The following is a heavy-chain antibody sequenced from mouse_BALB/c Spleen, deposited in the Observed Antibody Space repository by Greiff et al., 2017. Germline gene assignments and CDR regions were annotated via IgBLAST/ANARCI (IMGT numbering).Heavy chain of an antibody. J-gene: IGHJ3*01. Sequence: QVQLPQPGAELVTPGAPVKLSCKASGYTFTSYWMYWVKQRPGRGLEWIGRFDPSDSETHYNQKFKDKATLTVDKSSSTAYIRLSSLTSEDSAVYYCARAGIYDGFYWGQGTRGNVSA. CDR1: GYTFTSYW. V-gene: IGHV1-69*02. CDR3: ARAGIYDGFY. CDR2: FDPSDSET. D-gene: IGHD2-3*01.